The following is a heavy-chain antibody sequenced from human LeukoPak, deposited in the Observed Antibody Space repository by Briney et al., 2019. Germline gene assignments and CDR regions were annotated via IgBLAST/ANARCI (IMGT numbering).Heavy chain of an antibody. D-gene: IGHD6-6*01. CDR3: ARGGRRPFDY. Sequence: PGGSLGLSCAASGFTFSSYWMHWVRQAPGKGLVWVSVIYSGGSTYYADSVKGRFAISRDNSMNTLYLQMNSLRAEDTAVYYCARGGRRPFDYWGQGTLVTVSS. CDR2: IYSGGST. CDR1: GFTFSSYW. V-gene: IGHV3-66*01. J-gene: IGHJ4*02.